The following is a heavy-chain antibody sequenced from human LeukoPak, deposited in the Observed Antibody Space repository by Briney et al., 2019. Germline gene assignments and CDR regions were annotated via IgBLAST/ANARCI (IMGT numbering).Heavy chain of an antibody. CDR2: ISYSGSNK. Sequence: SLRLSCAASGFSITNYAMHWVRQAPGKGLEWVAFISYSGSNKYYADSVRGRFTISRDNSKNTLYLQMNSLRVEDTAVYYCARIGSAAYYYYGMDVWGQGTTVTVSS. D-gene: IGHD3-10*01. CDR1: GFSITNYA. J-gene: IGHJ6*02. CDR3: ARIGSAAYYYYGMDV. V-gene: IGHV3-30*04.